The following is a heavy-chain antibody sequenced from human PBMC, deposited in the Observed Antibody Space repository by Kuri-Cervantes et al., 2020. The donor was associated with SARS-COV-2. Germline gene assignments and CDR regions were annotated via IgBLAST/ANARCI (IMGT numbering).Heavy chain of an antibody. V-gene: IGHV3-30*03. CDR3: ARGTDIYDFWSGYPTEYYYYTLDV. D-gene: IGHD3-3*01. J-gene: IGHJ6*02. Sequence: GGSLRLSCAASGFTFSSYGMHWVRQAPGKGLEWVAVISYDGSNKYYADSVKGRFTISRDNSKNTLYLQMNSLRAEDTAVYYCARGTDIYDFWSGYPTEYYYYTLDVWGQGTTVTVSS. CDR1: GFTFSSYG. CDR2: ISYDGSNK.